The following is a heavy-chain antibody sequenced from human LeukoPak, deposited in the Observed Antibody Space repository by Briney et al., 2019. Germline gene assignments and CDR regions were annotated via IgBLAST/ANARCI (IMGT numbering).Heavy chain of an antibody. J-gene: IGHJ3*02. CDR3: ARGSSAGTDAFDI. V-gene: IGHV3-23*01. CDR2: ISGSGGST. Sequence: PGGSLRLSCAASGFTFDDYGMSWVRQAPGKGLEWVSSISGSGGSTYYADSVKGRLTISRDNSKNTLYLQMNSLRAEDTAVYYCARGSSAGTDAFDIWGQGTMVTVSS. D-gene: IGHD1/OR15-1a*01. CDR1: GFTFDDYG.